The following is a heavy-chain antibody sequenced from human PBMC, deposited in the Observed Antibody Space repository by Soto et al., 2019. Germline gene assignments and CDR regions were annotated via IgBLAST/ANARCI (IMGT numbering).Heavy chain of an antibody. CDR3: ARERGKYQLLGHYYYYYMDV. V-gene: IGHV3-66*01. CDR1: GFTVSSNY. J-gene: IGHJ6*03. D-gene: IGHD2-2*01. Sequence: GGSLRLSCAASGFTVSSNYMSWVRQAPGKGLEWVSVIYSGGSTYYADSVKGRFTISRDNSKNTLYLQMNSLRAEDTAVYYCARERGKYQLLGHYYYYYMDVWGKGTTVTVSS. CDR2: IYSGGST.